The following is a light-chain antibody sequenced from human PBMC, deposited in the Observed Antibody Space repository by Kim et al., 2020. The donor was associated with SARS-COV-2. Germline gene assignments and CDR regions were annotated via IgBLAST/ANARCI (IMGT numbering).Light chain of an antibody. CDR2: RNN. CDR1: NNNVGNQG. J-gene: IGLJ3*02. CDR3: SAWDSSLSAWV. V-gene: IGLV10-54*04. Sequence: QAGLTQPPSVSKGLRQTATLTCTGNNNNVGNQGAAWLQQHQGHPPKLISYRNNNRPSGISERFSASRSGDTASLTITGLQPEDETDYYCSAWDSSLSAWVFGGGTQLTVL.